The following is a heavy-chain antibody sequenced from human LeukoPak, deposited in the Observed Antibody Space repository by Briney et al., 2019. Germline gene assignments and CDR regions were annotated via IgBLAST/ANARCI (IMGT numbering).Heavy chain of an antibody. CDR1: GGSISSSYYY. J-gene: IGHJ6*03. Sequence: ASETLSLTCTVSGGSISSSYYYWGWIRQPPGKGLEWIGTMYNSGSTDYNPSLQSRVTISIDTSKNQFSLKLRFVTAADTAVYYCARVRCSGGSCPYYYYYYYMDVWGKGTTVTVSS. CDR2: MYNSGST. D-gene: IGHD2-15*01. V-gene: IGHV4-39*07. CDR3: ARVRCSGGSCPYYYYYYYMDV.